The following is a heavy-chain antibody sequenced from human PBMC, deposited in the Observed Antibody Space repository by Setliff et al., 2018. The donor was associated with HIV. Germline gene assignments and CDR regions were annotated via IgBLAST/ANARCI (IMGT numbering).Heavy chain of an antibody. CDR2: IKSKADGGTT. CDR3: VGHYYDPLTGYYVWFFDV. V-gene: IGHV3-15*05. J-gene: IGHJ2*01. CDR1: GFIFRNAW. Sequence: PGGSLRLSCAASGFIFRNAWMSWVRQGPGKGLEWVGRIKSKADGGTTDYAASVKGRFTISRDDSKNTLYLQMNSMKSDDTATYYCVGHYYDPLTGYYVWFFDVWGRGTLVTVSS. D-gene: IGHD3-9*01.